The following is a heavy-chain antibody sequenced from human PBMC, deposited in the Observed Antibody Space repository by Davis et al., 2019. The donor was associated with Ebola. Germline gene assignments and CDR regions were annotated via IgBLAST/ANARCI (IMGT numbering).Heavy chain of an antibody. J-gene: IGHJ6*02. Sequence: GGSLRLSCAASGFTFSSYSMSWVRQAPGKGLEWVSAISGSGGSTYYADSVKGRFTISRDNAKNSLYLQMNSLRDEDTAVYYCAKPEGYYYYGMDVWGQGTTVTVSS. CDR3: AKPEGYYYYGMDV. CDR2: ISGSGGST. V-gene: IGHV3-23*01. CDR1: GFTFSSYS.